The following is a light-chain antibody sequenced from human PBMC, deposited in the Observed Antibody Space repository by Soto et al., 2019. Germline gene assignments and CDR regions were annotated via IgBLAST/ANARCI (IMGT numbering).Light chain of an antibody. Sequence: DIQMTQSPSTLSASVGDRVTTTCRASQSISSWLAWYQQKPGKAPKLLIYKASSLESGVPSRFSGGGSGTEFTLTISSLQPDDFASYYCQQYNSYPLTFGGGTKVEIK. CDR3: QQYNSYPLT. CDR1: QSISSW. CDR2: KAS. V-gene: IGKV1-5*03. J-gene: IGKJ4*01.